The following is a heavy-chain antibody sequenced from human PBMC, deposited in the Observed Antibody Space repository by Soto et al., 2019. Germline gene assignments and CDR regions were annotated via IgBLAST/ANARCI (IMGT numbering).Heavy chain of an antibody. CDR2: ISGSGGST. CDR3: AKDIYYHDSSGYLDY. D-gene: IGHD3-22*01. Sequence: PGGSLRLSCAASGFTFSSYAMSWVRQAPWKGLEWVSAISGSGGSTYYADSVKGRFTISRDNSKNTLYLQMNSLRAEDTAVYYCAKDIYYHDSSGYLDYWGQGTLVTVSS. CDR1: GFTFSSYA. V-gene: IGHV3-23*01. J-gene: IGHJ4*02.